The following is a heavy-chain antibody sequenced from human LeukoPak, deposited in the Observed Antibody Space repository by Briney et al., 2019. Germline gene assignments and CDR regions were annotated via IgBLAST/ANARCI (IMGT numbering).Heavy chain of an antibody. J-gene: IGHJ6*02. CDR2: ISYDGSNK. V-gene: IGHV3-30*03. D-gene: IGHD5-24*01. CDR3: ARDLRPPWHYGMDV. CDR1: GFTFSSYG. Sequence: GRSLRLSCAASGFTFSSYGMHWVRQAPGKGLEWVAVISYDGSNKYYAGSVKGRFTISRDNSKNTLYLQMNSLRAEDTAVYYCARDLRPPWHYGMDVWGQGTTVTVSS.